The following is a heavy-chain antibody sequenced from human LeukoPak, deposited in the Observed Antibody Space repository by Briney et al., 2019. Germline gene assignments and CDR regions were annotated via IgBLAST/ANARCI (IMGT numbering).Heavy chain of an antibody. J-gene: IGHJ4*02. CDR3: ARDLGGFDY. V-gene: IGHV4-59*01. D-gene: IGHD3-16*01. CDR1: GGSISSYY. CDR2: IYYSGST. Sequence: SETLSLTCTVSGGSISSYYWSWIRQPPGKGLEWIGYIYYSGSTNYNPSLKSRVTISVDTSKNQFSLKLSSVTAADTAVYYCARDLGGFDYWGQGTLVTVSS.